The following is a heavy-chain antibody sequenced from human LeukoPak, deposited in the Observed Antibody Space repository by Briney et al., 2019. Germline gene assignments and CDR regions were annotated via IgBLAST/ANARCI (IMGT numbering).Heavy chain of an antibody. J-gene: IGHJ4*02. CDR3: ARGYYDFWSGYYTVSGPFDY. CDR1: GGSISSGDYF. V-gene: IGHV4-61*08. Sequence: SETLSLTCTVSGGSISSGDYFWSWIRQHPGKGLEWIGYIYYSGSTNYNPSLKSRVTISVDTSKNQFSLKLSSVTAADTAVYYCARGYYDFWSGYYTVSGPFDYWGQGTLVTVSS. D-gene: IGHD3-3*01. CDR2: IYYSGST.